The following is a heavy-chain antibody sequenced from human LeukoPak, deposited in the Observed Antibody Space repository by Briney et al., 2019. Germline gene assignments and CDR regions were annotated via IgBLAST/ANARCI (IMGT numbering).Heavy chain of an antibody. CDR3: ARDVYSGSSGGWFDP. V-gene: IGHV1-2*02. Sequence: ASVKVSCKASGYTFTGYYMHWVRQAPGQGLEWMGWINPSTGGTKYAQKFQGRVTMTRGSSISTGYMELSRLRSDDMAVYYCARDVYSGSSGGWFDPWGQGTLVTVSS. D-gene: IGHD5-12*01. CDR1: GYTFTGYY. CDR2: INPSTGGT. J-gene: IGHJ5*02.